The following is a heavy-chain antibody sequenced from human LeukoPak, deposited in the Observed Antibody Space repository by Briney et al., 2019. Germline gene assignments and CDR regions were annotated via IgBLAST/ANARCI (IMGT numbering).Heavy chain of an antibody. J-gene: IGHJ4*02. CDR3: AKVSWLGTLPSYHFDS. CDR2: IRGTGTTT. Sequence: GGSMRLSCAAFGFTFSDHAMSWVRQAPGKGLEWVSAIRGTGTTTFYAASVKGRFTISRDNSKNTADLQMNSLRAEDTAVYYCAKVSWLGTLPSYHFDSWGQGTQVTVSS. V-gene: IGHV3-23*01. CDR1: GFTFSDHA. D-gene: IGHD6-19*01.